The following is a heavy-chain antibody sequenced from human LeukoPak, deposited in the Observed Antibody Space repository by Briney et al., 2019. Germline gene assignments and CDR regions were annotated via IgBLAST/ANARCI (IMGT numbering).Heavy chain of an antibody. J-gene: IGHJ4*02. CDR3: AKATLPTCGGARCYYFDN. CDR2: SGGGVDTT. D-gene: IGHD2-15*01. Sequence: GGSLRLSCAASGFTFTSYAMSWVRDTPGKGLEGVSTSGGGVDTTYYAESVKGRFTISIDNSKNTLNLQMNSLGAEDTAVYYCAKATLPTCGGARCYYFDNWGQGTLVTVSS. V-gene: IGHV3-23*01. CDR1: GFTFTSYA.